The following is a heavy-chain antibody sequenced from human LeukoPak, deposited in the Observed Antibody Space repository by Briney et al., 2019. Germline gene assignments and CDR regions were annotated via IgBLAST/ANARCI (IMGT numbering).Heavy chain of an antibody. CDR1: GFTFSSYG. D-gene: IGHD3-22*01. J-gene: IGHJ4*02. CDR3: AKATYYYDSSGYYLLDY. Sequence: PGRSLRLSCAASGFTFSSYGMHWVRQAPGKGLEWVAVISYDGSNKYYADSVKGRFTISRDDSKNTLYLQMNSLRAEDTAVYYCAKATYYYDSSGYYLLDYWGQGTLVTVSS. CDR2: ISYDGSNK. V-gene: IGHV3-30*18.